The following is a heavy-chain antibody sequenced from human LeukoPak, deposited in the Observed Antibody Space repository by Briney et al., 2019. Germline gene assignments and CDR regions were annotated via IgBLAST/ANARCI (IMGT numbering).Heavy chain of an antibody. Sequence: GGSLRLSCAASGFTFSSYSMNWVRQAPGKGLEWVSSISSSSSYIYYADSVKGRFTISRDNAKNSLYLQMNSLRAEDTAVYYCARPYSGSYYRGTDEYYFDYWGQGTLVTVSS. D-gene: IGHD1-26*01. CDR1: GFTFSSYS. CDR2: ISSSSSYI. J-gene: IGHJ4*02. CDR3: ARPYSGSYYRGTDEYYFDY. V-gene: IGHV3-21*01.